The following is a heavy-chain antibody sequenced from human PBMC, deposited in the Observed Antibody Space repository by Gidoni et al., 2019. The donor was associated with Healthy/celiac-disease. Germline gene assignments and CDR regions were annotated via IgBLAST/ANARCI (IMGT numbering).Heavy chain of an antibody. CDR2: ISGSGGST. D-gene: IGHD5-18*01. CDR1: AFTFSSYA. CDR3: AKDQLKVPDTAMAAGYYGMDV. J-gene: IGHJ6*02. Sequence: EVQLLESGGGLVQPGGSLRLSCAASAFTFSSYAMSWVRQAPGKGLEWVSAISGSGGSTYYADSVKGRFTISRDNSKNTLYLQMNSLRAEDTAVYYCAKDQLKVPDTAMAAGYYGMDVWGQGTTVTVSS. V-gene: IGHV3-23*01.